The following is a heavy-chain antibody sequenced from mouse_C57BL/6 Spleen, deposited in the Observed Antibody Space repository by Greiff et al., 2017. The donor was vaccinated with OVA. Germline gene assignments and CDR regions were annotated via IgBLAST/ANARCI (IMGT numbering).Heavy chain of an antibody. CDR2: IDPEDGET. J-gene: IGHJ1*03. V-gene: IGHV14-2*01. CDR1: GFNITDYY. D-gene: IGHD1-1*01. CDR3: ARGTEVATGWYFDV. Sequence: VHVKQSGAELVKPGASVKLSCTASGFNITDYYMHWVKQRTEQGLEWIGRIDPEDGETKYAPKFQGKATITADTSSNTAYLQLSSLTSEDTAVYYCARGTEVATGWYFDVWGTGTTVTVSS.